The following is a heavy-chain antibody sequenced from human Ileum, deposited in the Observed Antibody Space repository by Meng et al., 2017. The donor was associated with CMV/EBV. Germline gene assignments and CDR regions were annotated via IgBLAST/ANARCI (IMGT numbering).Heavy chain of an antibody. Sequence: SGFTFSDAWMNWVRQAPGKGLEWVGRIKSKADGGTADCAAPAKGRFTISRDDSKNTLSLQMNSLKTEDTAVYYCTTGAYGSGSYPFEHWGQGTLVTVSS. CDR3: TTGAYGSGSYPFEH. D-gene: IGHD3-10*01. J-gene: IGHJ4*02. CDR1: GFTFSDAW. CDR2: IKSKADGGTA. V-gene: IGHV3-15*01.